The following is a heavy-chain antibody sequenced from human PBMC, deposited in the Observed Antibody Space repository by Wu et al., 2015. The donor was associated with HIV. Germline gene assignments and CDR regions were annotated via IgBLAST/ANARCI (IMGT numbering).Heavy chain of an antibody. V-gene: IGHV1-18*01. J-gene: IGHJ4*02. CDR3: ARDFGPYNEGSQSHLYI. CDR1: GYNFATYS. CDR2: ISVSEVKP. D-gene: IGHD1-14*01. Sequence: QVQLVQSGDEVRKPGASVRVSCKTSGYNFATYSIHWVRQTPGKGFEWLGRISVSEVKPNYARRPQDRVTFTTDTSTATAYMELRSLRFDDTAVYFCARDFGPYNEGSQSHLYIWGQGTLVTVS.